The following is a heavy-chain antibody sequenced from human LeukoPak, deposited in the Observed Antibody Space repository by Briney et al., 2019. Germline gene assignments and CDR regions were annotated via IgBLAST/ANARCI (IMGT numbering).Heavy chain of an antibody. Sequence: SETLSLTCAVYGGSFSGYYWSWIRQPPGKGLEWIGEINHSGSTNYNPSLKSRVTMSVDTSKNQFSLKLSSVTAADTAVYYCARQIYCGGDCPFDYWGQGTLVTVSS. D-gene: IGHD2-21*02. CDR3: ARQIYCGGDCPFDY. CDR2: INHSGST. V-gene: IGHV4-34*01. J-gene: IGHJ4*02. CDR1: GGSFSGYY.